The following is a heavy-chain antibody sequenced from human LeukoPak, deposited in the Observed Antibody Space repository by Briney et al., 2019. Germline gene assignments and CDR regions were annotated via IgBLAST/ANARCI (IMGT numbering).Heavy chain of an antibody. CDR1: GYTSTGYY. CDR3: ARDIRSSRYFDY. CDR2: INPNSGGT. V-gene: IGHV1-2*02. Sequence: ASVKVSCKASGYTSTGYYMHWVRQAPGQGLEWMGWINPNSGGTNYAQKFQGRVTMTRDTSISTAYMELSRLRSDDTAVYYCARDIRSSRYFDYWGQGTLVTVSS. D-gene: IGHD6-6*01. J-gene: IGHJ4*02.